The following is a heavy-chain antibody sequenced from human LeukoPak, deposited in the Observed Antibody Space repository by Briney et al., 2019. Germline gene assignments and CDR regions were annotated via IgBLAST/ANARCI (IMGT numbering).Heavy chain of an antibody. CDR1: GYTFTSYG. V-gene: IGHV1-18*01. J-gene: IGHJ3*02. CDR2: ISTYNGNT. D-gene: IGHD2-21*02. Sequence: GASVKVSCKASGYTFTSYGISWVRQAPGQGLEWMGWISTYNGNTNYAQKLQGRVTITRNTSISTAYMELSSLRSEDTAVYYCARARVSNIVVVTAIFNRALRGAFDIWGQGTMVTVSS. CDR3: ARARVSNIVVVTAIFNRALRGAFDI.